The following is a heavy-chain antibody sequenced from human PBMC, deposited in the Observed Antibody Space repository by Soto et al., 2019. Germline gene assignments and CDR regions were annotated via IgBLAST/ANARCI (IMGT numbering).Heavy chain of an antibody. V-gene: IGHV1-18*01. CDR2: INPDNGNT. Sequence: QVQLVQSGPEVKKPGASVKVSCKTSGYTFINYGISWVRQAPGQGLEWMGLINPDNGNTNFAQRLQGRVTMTADRSTRTAYMELRSLRFDDTAMYYCARVGGAVVTADYWGQGTLVTVSS. CDR3: ARVGGAVVTADY. CDR1: GYTFINYG. J-gene: IGHJ4*02. D-gene: IGHD1-26*01.